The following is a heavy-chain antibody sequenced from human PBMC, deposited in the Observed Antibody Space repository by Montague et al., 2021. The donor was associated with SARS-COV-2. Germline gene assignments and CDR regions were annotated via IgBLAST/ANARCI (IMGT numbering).Heavy chain of an antibody. CDR3: ARDLGHRYVAGWFDP. V-gene: IGHV4-61*02. Sequence: TLSLTCTVSGGAVSSGSYYWSWIRQPAGKGLEWIGRIYTSGSSNYNPSLKSRVTISVDTSKNQFSLKLSSVTAADTAVYYCARDLGHRYVAGWFDPWGQGTLVTGSS. CDR2: IYTSGSS. CDR1: GGAVSSGSYY. J-gene: IGHJ5*02. D-gene: IGHD5-18*01.